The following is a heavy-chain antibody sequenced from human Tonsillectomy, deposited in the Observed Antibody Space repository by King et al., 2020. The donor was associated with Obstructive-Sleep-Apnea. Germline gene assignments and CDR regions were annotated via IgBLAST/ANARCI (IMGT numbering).Heavy chain of an antibody. CDR1: GFTFSTYT. Sequence: VQLVESGGGLVKPGGSLRLSCAASGFTFSTYTMNWVRQPPGKGLEWVSFIXSNSVYIQYADSVKGRFTISRDNAKNSLSLQMNSLRAEDTGVYYCAGDFPDDHYTGAYYFDYWGQGTLVTVSS. D-gene: IGHD3-10*01. J-gene: IGHJ4*02. CDR3: AGDFPDDHYTGAYYFDY. CDR2: IXSNSVYI. V-gene: IGHV3-21*04.